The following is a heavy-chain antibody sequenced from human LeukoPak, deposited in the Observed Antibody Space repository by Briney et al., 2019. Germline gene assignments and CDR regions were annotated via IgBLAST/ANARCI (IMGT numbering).Heavy chain of an antibody. CDR2: IITSSSTI. CDR1: GFTFSSYS. Sequence: GGSLRLSCAASGFTFSSYSMNWVRQAPGKGLEWVSYIITSSSTIYYADSVKGRSTISRDNAKNSLYLQMNYLRAEGTAVYYCARGGDYSGWFDPWGRGTLVTVSS. D-gene: IGHD1-26*01. V-gene: IGHV3-48*01. J-gene: IGHJ5*02. CDR3: ARGGDYSGWFDP.